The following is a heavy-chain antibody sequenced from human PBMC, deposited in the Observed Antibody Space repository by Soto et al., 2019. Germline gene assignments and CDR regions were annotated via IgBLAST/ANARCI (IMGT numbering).Heavy chain of an antibody. D-gene: IGHD3-9*01. Sequence: PSETLSLTCTVSGGSISSYYWSWIRQPPGKGLEWIGYIYYSGSTNYNPSLKSRVTISVDTSKNQFSLKLSSVTAADTAVYYCGRTYYDILTGYYYFDYWGQGTLVTVSS. CDR1: GGSISSYY. CDR3: GRTYYDILTGYYYFDY. V-gene: IGHV4-59*01. J-gene: IGHJ4*02. CDR2: IYYSGST.